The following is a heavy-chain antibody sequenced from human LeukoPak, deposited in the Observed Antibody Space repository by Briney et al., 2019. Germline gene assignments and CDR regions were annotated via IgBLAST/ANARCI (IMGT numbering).Heavy chain of an antibody. V-gene: IGHV4-30-4*08. CDR3: ARTSTYYDFWSGYRDFDY. J-gene: IGHJ4*02. D-gene: IGHD3-3*01. Sequence: SETLSLTCTVSGGSISSGDCYWSWIRQPPGKGLEWIGYIYYSGSAYYNPSLKSRVTISVDTSKNQFSLKLSSVTAADTAVYYCARTSTYYDFWSGYRDFDYWGQGTLVTVSS. CDR2: IYYSGSA. CDR1: GGSISSGDCY.